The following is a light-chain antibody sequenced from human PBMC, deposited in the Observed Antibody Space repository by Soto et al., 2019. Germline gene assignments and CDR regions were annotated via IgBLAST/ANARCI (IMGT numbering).Light chain of an antibody. CDR3: QHYTSYSEA. CDR2: KAS. J-gene: IGKJ1*01. CDR1: LTISSW. Sequence: DHQMRLCPPSLSASVRDIGTNPSRASLTISSWLAWYQQKPGKAPKLLIYKASTLKSGVPSRFSGSGSGTEFTLTIISLQPDDFATYYCQHYTSYSEAFGQGTKV. V-gene: IGKV1-5*03.